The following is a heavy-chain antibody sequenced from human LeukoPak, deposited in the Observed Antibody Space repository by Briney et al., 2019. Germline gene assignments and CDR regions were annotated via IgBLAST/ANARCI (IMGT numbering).Heavy chain of an antibody. CDR3: ARDSGLDSSSQRRRDYYGMDV. V-gene: IGHV1-18*01. Sequence: ASVKVSCKASGYTFSSSGISWVRQAPGQRLEWMGWISAYNGNTNYAQKLQGRVTMTTDTSTSTAYMEVRSLRSEDTAVYYCARDSGLDSSSQRRRDYYGMDVWGQGTTVTVSS. J-gene: IGHJ6*02. D-gene: IGHD6-13*01. CDR1: GYTFSSSG. CDR2: ISAYNGNT.